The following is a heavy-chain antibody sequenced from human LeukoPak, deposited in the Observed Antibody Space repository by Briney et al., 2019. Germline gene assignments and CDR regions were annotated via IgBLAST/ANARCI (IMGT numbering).Heavy chain of an antibody. V-gene: IGHV3-43D*03. D-gene: IGHD1-26*01. CDR2: ISWDGGST. J-gene: IGHJ6*02. CDR1: GFTFDDYA. Sequence: PGGSLRLSCAASGFTFDDYAMHWVRQAPGKGLEWVSLISWDGGSTYYADSVKGRFTISRDNSKNSLYLQMNSLRAEDTALYYCAKDRSSNYYYYGMDVWGQGTTVTVSS. CDR3: AKDRSSNYYYYGMDV.